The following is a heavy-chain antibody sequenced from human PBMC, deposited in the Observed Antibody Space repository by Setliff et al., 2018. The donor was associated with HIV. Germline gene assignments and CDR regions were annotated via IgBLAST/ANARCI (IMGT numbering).Heavy chain of an antibody. CDR1: GFTVSSNE. CDR3: AREGQEEWLAPSMYNWFDP. D-gene: IGHD6-19*01. CDR2: ISGIGSST. Sequence: GGSLRLSCAASGFTVSSNEMSWVRQAPGKGLEWVSDISGIGSSTYYADSVRGRFTISRDNSKNTLYLQMNSLRAEDTAVYYCAREGQEEWLAPSMYNWFDPWGQGTLVTVSS. J-gene: IGHJ5*02. V-gene: IGHV3-23*01.